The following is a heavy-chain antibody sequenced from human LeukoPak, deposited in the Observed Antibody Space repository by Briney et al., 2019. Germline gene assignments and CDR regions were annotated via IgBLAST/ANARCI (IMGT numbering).Heavy chain of an antibody. D-gene: IGHD3-3*01. CDR1: GYSISSGYY. J-gene: IGHJ4*02. CDR2: IYHSGST. CDR3: ARESGEYYDFWSGYWYYFDY. Sequence: SETLSLTSTVSGYSISSGYYWGWIRQPPGKGLEWIGSIYHSGSTYYNPSLKSRVTISVDTSKNQFSLKLSSVTAADTAVYYCARESGEYYDFWSGYWYYFDYWGQGTLVTVSS. V-gene: IGHV4-38-2*02.